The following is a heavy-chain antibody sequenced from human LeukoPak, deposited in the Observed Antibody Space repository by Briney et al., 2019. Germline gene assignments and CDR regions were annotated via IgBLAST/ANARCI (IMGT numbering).Heavy chain of an antibody. Sequence: ASVKVSCKASGYTFTDYYLHWVRQAPGQGLEWMGWINPDSGGTDYAQKFQGRVAMTRDTSITTAYMDLSRLTSDDTAVYYCVSLGATTIYYYGMDVWGQGTTVTVSS. J-gene: IGHJ6*02. V-gene: IGHV1-2*02. CDR1: GYTFTDYY. CDR3: VSLGATTIYYYGMDV. D-gene: IGHD1-26*01. CDR2: INPDSGGT.